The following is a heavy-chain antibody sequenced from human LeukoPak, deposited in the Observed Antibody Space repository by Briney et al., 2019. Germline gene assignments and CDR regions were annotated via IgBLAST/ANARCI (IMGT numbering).Heavy chain of an antibody. J-gene: IGHJ4*02. CDR3: AKGGSGSYYGLDY. CDR1: GFTFSSYG. CDR2: MSASGGTT. D-gene: IGHD1-26*01. V-gene: IGHV3-23*01. Sequence: GGSLRLSCAASGFTFSSYGMSWVRQAPGEGLEWVSIMSASGGTTFYADSVKGRFTISRDNSKNTLYLQMNSLGADDTAVYYCAKGGSGSYYGLDYWGQGTLVTVSS.